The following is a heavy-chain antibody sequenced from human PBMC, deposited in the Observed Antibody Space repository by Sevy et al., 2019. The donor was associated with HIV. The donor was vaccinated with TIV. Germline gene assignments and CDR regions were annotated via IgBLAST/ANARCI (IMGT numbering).Heavy chain of an antibody. J-gene: IGHJ6*02. V-gene: IGHV3-30*02. D-gene: IGHD3-10*01. CDR2: IRYDGSNK. CDR3: AKALWFSQGGYYYYGMDV. Sequence: GGSLRLSCAASGFTFSSYGMHWVRQAPGKGLEWVAFIRYDGSNKYYADSVKGRFTISRDNSKNTLYLQMNSLRAEDTAVYYFAKALWFSQGGYYYYGMDVWGQGTTVTVSS. CDR1: GFTFSSYG.